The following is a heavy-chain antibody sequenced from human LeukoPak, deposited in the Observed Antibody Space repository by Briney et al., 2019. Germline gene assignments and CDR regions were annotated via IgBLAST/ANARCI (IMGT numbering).Heavy chain of an antibody. CDR3: ATAPYSSGLGNWFDP. J-gene: IGHJ5*02. V-gene: IGHV4-4*02. Sequence: SGTLSLTCAVSGGSISSSNWWSWVRQPPGKGLEWIGEIYHSGSTNYNPSLKSRVTISVDKSKNQFSLKLSSVTAADTAVYYCATAPYSSGLGNWFDPWGQGTLVTVSS. CDR2: IYHSGST. CDR1: GGSISSSNW. D-gene: IGHD6-19*01.